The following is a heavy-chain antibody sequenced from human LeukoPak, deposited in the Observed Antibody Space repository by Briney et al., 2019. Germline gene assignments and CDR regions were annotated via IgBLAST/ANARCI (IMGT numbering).Heavy chain of an antibody. CDR3: AKPTSSLAAADFDC. CDR2: ISSSGGST. D-gene: IGHD6-13*01. V-gene: IGHV3-23*01. J-gene: IGHJ4*02. CDR1: GFTLSNYA. Sequence: PGGSLRLSCAASGFTLSNYAMSWVRQAPGKGLEWVSSISSSGGSTFYADSVKGRFTISRDKSKNTLHLQMNSLKAEDTAVYYCAKPTSSLAAADFDCWGQGTLVTVSS.